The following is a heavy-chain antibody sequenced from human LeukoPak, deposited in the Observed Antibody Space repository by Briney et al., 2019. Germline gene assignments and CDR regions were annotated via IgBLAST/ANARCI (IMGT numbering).Heavy chain of an antibody. CDR3: AREPDAFDI. J-gene: IGHJ3*02. CDR1: GGAFIT. CDR2: IIPILNIS. V-gene: IGHV1-69*04. Sequence: SVKVSCKASGGAFITISWVRQAPGQGLEWMGRIIPILNISNYAQEFQSRVTITADKSTTTAYVELSSLTSEDSAVYYCAREPDAFDIWGQGTMVTVSS.